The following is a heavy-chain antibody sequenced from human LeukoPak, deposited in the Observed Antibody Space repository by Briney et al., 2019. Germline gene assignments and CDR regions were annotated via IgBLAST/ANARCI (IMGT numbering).Heavy chain of an antibody. V-gene: IGHV3-7*05. CDR1: EFTFNRYW. Sequence: GGSLRLSCAAWEFTFNRYWTSWVRQAPGKGLEWVANINQDGSEKYYVDSVKGRFTISRDNAKNSLFLQMNSLRAEDTAVYYCERARNFDYWGQGTLVTVSS. CDR3: ERARNFDY. CDR2: INQDGSEK. J-gene: IGHJ4*02.